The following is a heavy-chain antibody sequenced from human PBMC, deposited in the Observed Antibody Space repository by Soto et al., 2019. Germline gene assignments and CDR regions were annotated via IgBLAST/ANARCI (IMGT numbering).Heavy chain of an antibody. CDR1: GFMFSNYA. V-gene: IGHV3-23*01. J-gene: IGHJ4*02. CDR3: AKSRYSDSSGDYYDF. D-gene: IGHD3-22*01. Sequence: EVQLLESGGGLVQPGGSLRLSCAASGFMFSNYAMSWVRQAPGKGLEWVSGIGGRATSAYYADSVKGRFAISRDNSYNTLFLQLSSLRAEDTAVYYCAKSRYSDSSGDYYDFWGQGTLVTVSS. CDR2: IGGRATSA.